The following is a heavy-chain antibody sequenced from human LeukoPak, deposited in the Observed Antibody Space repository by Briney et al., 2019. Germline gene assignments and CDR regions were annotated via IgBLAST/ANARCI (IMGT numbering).Heavy chain of an antibody. D-gene: IGHD2-21*02. V-gene: IGHV3-23*01. J-gene: IGHJ4*02. CDR2: ISGSGSTT. CDR3: AKDRCGSDCPSPETNYFDD. Sequence: GGSLRLSCAASGFTFSANAMTWVRQAPGKGPEWVSRISGSGSTTDYTDSVKGRFTISRDNSKNTLYLQMNSLRAEDTAVYYCAKDRCGSDCPSPETNYFDDWGQGTLVTVSS. CDR1: GFTFSANA.